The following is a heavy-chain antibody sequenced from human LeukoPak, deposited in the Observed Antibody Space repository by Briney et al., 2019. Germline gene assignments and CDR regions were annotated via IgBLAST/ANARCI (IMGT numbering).Heavy chain of an antibody. V-gene: IGHV4-59*01. J-gene: IGHJ4*02. Sequence: SETLSLTXSVSGGSISSYFWSWIRQPPGKGLEWIGHIYSSGSTNYNPSLKSRVTTSVDTSKNQFSLKLSSVTAADTAVYYCARDQPYDYRFDHWGQGTLVTVSS. CDR2: IYSSGST. D-gene: IGHD4-11*01. CDR1: GGSISSYF. CDR3: ARDQPYDYRFDH.